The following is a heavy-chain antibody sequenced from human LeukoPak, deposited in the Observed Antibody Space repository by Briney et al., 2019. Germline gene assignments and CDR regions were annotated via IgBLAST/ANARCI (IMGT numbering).Heavy chain of an antibody. V-gene: IGHV3-23*01. CDR1: GFTFSSYA. J-gene: IGHJ4*02. Sequence: GGPLRLSCAASGFTFSSYAMSWVRQAPGKGLEWVSAISGSGGSTYYADSVKGRFTISRDNSKNTLYLQMNSLRAEDTAVYYCAKSPTSRIVTFDYWGQGTLVTVSS. D-gene: IGHD1-26*01. CDR2: ISGSGGST. CDR3: AKSPTSRIVTFDY.